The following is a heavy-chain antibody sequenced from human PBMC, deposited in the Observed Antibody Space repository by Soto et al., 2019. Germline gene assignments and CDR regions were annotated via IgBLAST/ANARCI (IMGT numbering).Heavy chain of an antibody. J-gene: IGHJ6*02. Sequence: ASVKVSCKAPADTFTSYGISWVRQAPGQGLEWMGWISAYNGNTNYAQKLQGRVTMTTDTSTSTAYMELRSLRSDDTAVYYCARARAAHYYYYGMDVWGQGTTVTVSS. D-gene: IGHD6-25*01. CDR1: ADTFTSYG. V-gene: IGHV1-18*01. CDR2: ISAYNGNT. CDR3: ARARAAHYYYYGMDV.